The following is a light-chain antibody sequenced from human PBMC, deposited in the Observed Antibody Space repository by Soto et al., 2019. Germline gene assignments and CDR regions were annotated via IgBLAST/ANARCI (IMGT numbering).Light chain of an antibody. J-gene: IGKJ1*01. CDR3: QQYDNWPRT. CDR1: QSVSSN. V-gene: IGKV3-15*01. CDR2: GAS. Sequence: EIVMTQSPVTLSVSPGERATLSCRASQSVSSNLAWYQQKPGEAPRLRIYGASTRATGIPARFSGSGSATEFPLSISSLQSEDFAVYYCQQYDNWPRTFGQGTKVEIK.